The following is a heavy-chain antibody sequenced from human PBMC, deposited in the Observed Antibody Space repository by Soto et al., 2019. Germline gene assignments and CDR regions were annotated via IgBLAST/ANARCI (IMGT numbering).Heavy chain of an antibody. J-gene: IGHJ4*01. Sequence: QVQMQESGPGLVKPSETLSLTCSVSGASIDISSDFWSWIRQPPGKGLEWIGPVSRSGTTRHNPSLKSRLTTSVDTSKNQFSLELNFATAADTAVYYCARQPDSTSYFDYWGHGILVTVSS. V-gene: IGHV4-39*01. CDR1: GASIDISSDF. CDR2: VSRSGTT. D-gene: IGHD2-2*01. CDR3: ARQPDSTSYFDY.